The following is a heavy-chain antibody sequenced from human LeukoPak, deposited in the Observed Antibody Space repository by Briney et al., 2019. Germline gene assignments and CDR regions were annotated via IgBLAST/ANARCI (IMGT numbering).Heavy chain of an antibody. V-gene: IGHV3-66*01. CDR3: ARVKYCGGDCL. J-gene: IGHJ4*02. CDR1: GFIVSSNY. CDR2: IHSGGNT. D-gene: IGHD2-21*02. Sequence: GGSLRLSCAASGFIVSSNYMSWVRQAPGKGLEWVPVIHSGGNTYYADSVKGRFTISRDNSKNTLYLEMNSLRAEDTAVYYCARVKYCGGDCLWGQGTQVTVSS.